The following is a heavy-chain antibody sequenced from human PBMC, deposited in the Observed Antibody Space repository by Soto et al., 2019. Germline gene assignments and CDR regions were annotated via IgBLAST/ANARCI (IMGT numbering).Heavy chain of an antibody. D-gene: IGHD2-21*01. Sequence: PSETLCLTCTVSGGSISSAYWSWIRQPPGKGLEWIGYIYDSGSTYYNSSLKSRVTMSVDTSKNQFSLKVNSVTAADTAVYYCARRAVVAVTGSLDNWLDPWGQGIFVTVS. CDR1: GGSISSAY. CDR3: ARRAVVAVTGSLDNWLDP. CDR2: IYDSGST. V-gene: IGHV4-59*01. J-gene: IGHJ5*02.